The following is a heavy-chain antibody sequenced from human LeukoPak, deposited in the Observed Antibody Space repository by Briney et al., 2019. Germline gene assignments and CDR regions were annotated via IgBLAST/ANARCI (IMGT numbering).Heavy chain of an antibody. V-gene: IGHV3-11*01. J-gene: IGHJ5*02. CDR3: ATDGAGFDT. CDR1: GFTFNDYY. CDR2: INIGGTNT. Sequence: GGSLRLSCAASGFTFNDYYMSWIRQAPGKGLEWLSYINIGGTNTHYADSVKGRFTISRDNAKKSLYLEMNNLRAEDTAVYYCATDGAGFDTWGQGVLVTVST.